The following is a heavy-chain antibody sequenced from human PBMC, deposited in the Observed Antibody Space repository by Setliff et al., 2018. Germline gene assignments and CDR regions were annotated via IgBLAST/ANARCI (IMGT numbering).Heavy chain of an antibody. J-gene: IGHJ4*02. CDR2: IQFDGGDK. CDR1: GFSFSSYG. CDR3: ARELGNTFWSASSGPILFDY. D-gene: IGHD3-3*01. Sequence: GGSLRLSCAASGFSFSSYGIHWVRQAPGKGLEWVAFIQFDGGDKYYADSVKGRFIISRDNSKNTLYLQMNSLTAEDTAVYYCARELGNTFWSASSGPILFDYWGQGTLVTVSS. V-gene: IGHV3-30*02.